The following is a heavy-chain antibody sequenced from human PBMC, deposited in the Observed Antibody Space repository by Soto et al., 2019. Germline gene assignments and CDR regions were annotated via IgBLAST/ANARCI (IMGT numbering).Heavy chain of an antibody. V-gene: IGHV4-4*02. Sequence: PSETLSLTCGVSGGTVASSHWWSWVRQSPGRGLEWIGNVYHTGDTNFNPSLQSRVTFSVDKSNNQFSLRLTSVTAADTAVYFCARVHSDVVPAATRWFDPWGQGTLVTVSS. D-gene: IGHD2-2*01. CDR3: ARVHSDVVPAATRWFDP. CDR1: GGTVASSHW. J-gene: IGHJ5*02. CDR2: VYHTGDT.